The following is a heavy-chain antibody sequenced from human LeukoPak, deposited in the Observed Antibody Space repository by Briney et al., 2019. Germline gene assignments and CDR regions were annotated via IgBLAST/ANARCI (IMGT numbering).Heavy chain of an antibody. D-gene: IGHD5-18*01. J-gene: IGHJ4*02. Sequence: ASVKVSCKASGYTFTSYGISWVRQAPGQGLEWMGWISAYNGNTNYAQKLQGRVTMTTDTSTSTAYMELRSLRSDDTAVYYCAREDPGYSYGLYDYWGQGTLVTVSS. V-gene: IGHV1-18*01. CDR1: GYTFTSYG. CDR2: ISAYNGNT. CDR3: AREDPGYSYGLYDY.